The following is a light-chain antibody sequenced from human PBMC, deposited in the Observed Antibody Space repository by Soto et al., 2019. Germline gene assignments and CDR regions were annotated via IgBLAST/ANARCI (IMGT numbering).Light chain of an antibody. CDR1: SSDVGGYNY. CDR2: DVS. CDR3: SSYTRSNNVI. V-gene: IGLV2-14*01. J-gene: IGLJ2*01. Sequence: QSALTQPASVSGSPGQSITISCTGTSSDVGGYNYVSWYQQHPGKVPKLMIYDVSNRPSGVSNRFSGSKSGNTASLTISGLQAEDEADYYCSSYTRSNNVIFGGGTKVTVL.